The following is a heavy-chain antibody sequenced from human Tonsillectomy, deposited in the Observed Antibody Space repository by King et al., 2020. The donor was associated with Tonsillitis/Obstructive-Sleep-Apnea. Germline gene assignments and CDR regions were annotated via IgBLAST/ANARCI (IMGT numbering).Heavy chain of an antibody. J-gene: IGHJ3*02. CDR3: ARDNGGGSAFDI. V-gene: IGHV4-34*01. Sequence: QVQLQQWGAGLLKPSETLSLTCGVYGGSFSGYYWSWIRQPPGKGLEWIGEISHTGSTNYNPSLKSRVSISVDTSKNQLSLKLSSVTAADTALYYCARDNGGGSAFDIWGQGTMVTVSS. D-gene: IGHD3-16*01. CDR1: GGSFSGYY. CDR2: ISHTGST.